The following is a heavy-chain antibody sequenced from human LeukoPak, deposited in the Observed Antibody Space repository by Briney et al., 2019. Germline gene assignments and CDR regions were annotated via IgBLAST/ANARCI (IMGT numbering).Heavy chain of an antibody. CDR2: IKQDGSEK. CDR3: ARERGSIAAAALDAFDI. V-gene: IGHV3-7*03. J-gene: IGHJ3*02. D-gene: IGHD6-13*01. Sequence: GGSLRLSCAASGFTFSSYWMSWVRQAPGKGLEWVANIKQDGSEKYYVDSVKGRFTISRDNAKNSLYLQMNSLRAEDTAVYYYARERGSIAAAALDAFDIWGQGTMVTVSS. CDR1: GFTFSSYW.